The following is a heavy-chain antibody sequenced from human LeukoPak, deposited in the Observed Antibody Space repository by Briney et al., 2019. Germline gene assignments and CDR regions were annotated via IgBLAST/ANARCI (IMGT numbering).Heavy chain of an antibody. J-gene: IGHJ3*02. V-gene: IGHV3-30*18. Sequence: GRSLRLSCAASGFTFSSYGMHWVRQAPGKGLEWVAVISYDGSNKYYADSVKGRFTISRDNSKNTLYLQMNSLRAEDTAVYYCAKADIAVAAGPIWGQGTMVTVSS. D-gene: IGHD6-19*01. CDR2: ISYDGSNK. CDR3: AKADIAVAAGPI. CDR1: GFTFSSYG.